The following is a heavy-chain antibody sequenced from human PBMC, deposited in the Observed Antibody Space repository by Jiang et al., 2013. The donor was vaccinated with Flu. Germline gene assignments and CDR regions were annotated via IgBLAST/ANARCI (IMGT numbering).Heavy chain of an antibody. J-gene: IGHJ5*02. CDR3: ARAAYSSSWYGWFDP. Sequence: GAEVKKPGASVKVSCKASGYTFTGYYMHWVRQAPGQGLEWMGWINPNSGGTNYAQKFQGRVTMTRDTSISTAYMELSRLRSDDTAVYYCARAAYSSSWYGWFDPWGQGTLVTVSS. V-gene: IGHV1-2*02. CDR2: INPNSGGT. CDR1: GYTFTGYY. D-gene: IGHD6-13*01.